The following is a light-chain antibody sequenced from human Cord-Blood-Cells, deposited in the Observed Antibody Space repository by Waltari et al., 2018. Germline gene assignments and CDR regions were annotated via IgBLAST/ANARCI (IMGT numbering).Light chain of an antibody. V-gene: IGLV1-40*01. Sequence: QSVLTQPPSVSGAPGQRVTISCPGSSSNIGAGYDVHWYQQLPGTAPKLLIYGNSNRPSGVPDRFSGSNSGTSASLAITGLQAEDEADYYCHSYDSSLSGYVFGTGTKVTVL. J-gene: IGLJ1*01. CDR2: GNS. CDR3: HSYDSSLSGYV. CDR1: SSNIGAGYD.